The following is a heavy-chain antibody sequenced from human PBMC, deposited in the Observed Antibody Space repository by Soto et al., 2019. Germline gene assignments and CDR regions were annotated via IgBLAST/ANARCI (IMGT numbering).Heavy chain of an antibody. CDR2: IYTSGST. CDR3: ARDRSSSGWSPRMWYFDL. Sequence: SETLSRTGTVSGGSISIYYWSWIRQPAWKGLEWIGRIYTSGSTNYNPSLKSRVTMSVDTSKNQFSLKLSSVTAADTAVYYCARDRSSSGWSPRMWYFDLWGRGTLVTSPQ. J-gene: IGHJ2*01. V-gene: IGHV4-4*07. CDR1: GGSISIYY. D-gene: IGHD6-19*01.